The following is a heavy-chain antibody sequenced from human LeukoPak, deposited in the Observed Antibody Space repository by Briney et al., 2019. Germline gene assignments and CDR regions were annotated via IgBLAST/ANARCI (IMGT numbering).Heavy chain of an antibody. CDR3: ARAEYSSSWFREY. D-gene: IGHD6-13*01. V-gene: IGHV3-7*01. CDR1: GFTFSSYW. J-gene: IGHJ4*02. CDR2: IKEDAGEI. Sequence: PGGSLRLSCAASGFTFSSYWMSWVRQAPGKGLEWVANIKEDAGEIYYVDSVKGRFTISRDNAKNSVYLQMDSLRAEDTAVYYCARAEYSSSWFREYWGQGTLVTVSS.